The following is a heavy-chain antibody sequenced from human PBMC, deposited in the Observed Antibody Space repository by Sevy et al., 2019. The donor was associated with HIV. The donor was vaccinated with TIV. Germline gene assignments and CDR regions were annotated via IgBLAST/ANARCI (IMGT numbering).Heavy chain of an antibody. J-gene: IGHJ4*02. V-gene: IGHV3-9*01. Sequence: GGSLRLSCAASGFTFDDYAMHWVRQTPGKGLEWVSGISWNSGTIAYADSVKGRFTISRDNAKNSLYLQMNRLRAEDTALYYYVKDIYDGGVVVSALDYWGQGTLVTVSS. CDR1: GFTFDDYA. CDR2: ISWNSGTI. CDR3: VKDIYDGGVVVSALDY. D-gene: IGHD2-21*01.